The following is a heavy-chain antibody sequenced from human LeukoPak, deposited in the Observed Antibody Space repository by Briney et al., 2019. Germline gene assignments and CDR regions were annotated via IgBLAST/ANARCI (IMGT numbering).Heavy chain of an antibody. V-gene: IGHV1-69*10. CDR3: ARDKQLDWAHYYYYYMDV. J-gene: IGHJ6*03. D-gene: IGHD1-1*01. Sequence: ASVKVSCKTSGGNFSSSVISWVRQAPGQGLEWMGGVIPIFAIVNYAQKFQGRVTMTRDTSISTAYMELSRLRSDDTAVYYCARDKQLDWAHYYYYYMDVWGKGTTVTVS. CDR1: GGNFSSSV. CDR2: VIPIFAIV.